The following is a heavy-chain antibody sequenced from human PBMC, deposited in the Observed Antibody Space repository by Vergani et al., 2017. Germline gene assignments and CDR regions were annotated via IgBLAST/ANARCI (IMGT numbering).Heavy chain of an antibody. D-gene: IGHD2-8*01. J-gene: IGHJ5*02. CDR2: TSSSGSTI. V-gene: IGHV3-11*01. CDR1: GFTFSDYY. CDR3: ARLIVVVPAATGGYCTNGVCFPPPNWFDP. Sequence: QVQLVESGGGLVKPGGSLRLSCAASGFTFSDYYMSWIRQAPGKGLEWVSYTSSSGSTIYYADSVKGRFTISRDNAKNSLYLHMNSLRAEDTAVYYCARLIVVVPAATGGYCTNGVCFPPPNWFDPWGQGTLVTVSS.